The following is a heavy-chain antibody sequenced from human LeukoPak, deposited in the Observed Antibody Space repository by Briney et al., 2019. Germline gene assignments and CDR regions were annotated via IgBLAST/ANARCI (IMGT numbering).Heavy chain of an antibody. V-gene: IGHV3-23*01. CDR3: AKVSFGDRYCFDY. J-gene: IGHJ4*02. Sequence: PGGSLRLSCSVSGFTFSNYAMSWVRQAPGKGLEWVSAIGGSGGDTYYADSVKGRFTISRDNSKNTLYLQMNSLRAEDTAVYYCAKVSFGDRYCFDYWGQRTLVTVSS. CDR1: GFTFSNYA. CDR2: IGGSGGDT. D-gene: IGHD4-17*01.